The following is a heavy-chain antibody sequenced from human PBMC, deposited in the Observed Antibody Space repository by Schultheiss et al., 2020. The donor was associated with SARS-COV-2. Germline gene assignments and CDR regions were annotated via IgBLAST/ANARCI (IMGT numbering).Heavy chain of an antibody. V-gene: IGHV4-4*07. CDR1: GGSFSGYY. CDR2: IYTSGST. J-gene: IGHJ3*02. D-gene: IGHD6-6*01. CDR3: AREDASSSHAFDI. Sequence: SETLSLTCAVYGGSFSGYYWSWIRQPPGKGLEWIGRIYTSGSTNYNPSLKSRVTISVDTSKNQFSLKLSSVTAADTAVYYCAREDASSSHAFDIWGQGTMVTVSS.